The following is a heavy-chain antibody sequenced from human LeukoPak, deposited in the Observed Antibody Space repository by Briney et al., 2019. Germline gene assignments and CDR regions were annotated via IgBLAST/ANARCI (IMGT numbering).Heavy chain of an antibody. Sequence: PSETLSLTCTVSGGSISSYYWSWIRQPPGKGLEWIGYIYYSGSTNYNPSLKSRVTISVDTSKNQFSLKLSSVTAADTAVYYCARSLEQWLVFSGWFDPWGQGTLVTVSS. CDR3: ARSLEQWLVFSGWFDP. V-gene: IGHV4-59*01. J-gene: IGHJ5*02. CDR2: IYYSGST. CDR1: GGSISSYY. D-gene: IGHD6-19*01.